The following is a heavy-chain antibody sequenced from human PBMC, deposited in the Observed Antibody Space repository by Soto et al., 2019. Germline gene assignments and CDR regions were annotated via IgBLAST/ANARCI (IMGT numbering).Heavy chain of an antibody. CDR1: GLTFRNDW. D-gene: IGHD5-12*01. J-gene: IGHJ4*02. V-gene: IGHV3-7*03. CDR2: INQDGSER. CDR3: AIYGYGVPAAAH. Sequence: QSGGSLRLSCAGSGLTFRNDWLSWVRQAPGKGLEWVANINQDGSERYYVDSVRGRFTISRDNVENSLYLQLNSLRPEDTAVYYCAIYGYGVPAAAHWGQGTPVPVYS.